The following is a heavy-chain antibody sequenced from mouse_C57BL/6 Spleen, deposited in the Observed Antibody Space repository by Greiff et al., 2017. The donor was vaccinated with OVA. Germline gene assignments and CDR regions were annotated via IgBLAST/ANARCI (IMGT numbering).Heavy chain of an antibody. CDR1: GYTFTDYE. CDR2: IDPDTGGT. J-gene: IGHJ4*01. CDR3: ALVTTGFYYAMDH. V-gene: IGHV1-15*01. Sequence: VQGVESGAELVRPGASVTLSCKASGYTFTDYEMHWVKQTPVHGLEWIGAIDPDTGGTPYNQKFKGKAILTADKSSSTAYMKLRSLTSEDSAVYYCALVTTGFYYAMDHWGQGTSVTVSS. D-gene: IGHD2-1*01.